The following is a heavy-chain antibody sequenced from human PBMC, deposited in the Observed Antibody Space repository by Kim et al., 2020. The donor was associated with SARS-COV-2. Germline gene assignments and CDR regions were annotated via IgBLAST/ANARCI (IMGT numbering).Heavy chain of an antibody. CDR1: GYTFTSYD. CDR3: ARAITMVRGVKKYGMDV. CDR2: MNPNSGNT. D-gene: IGHD3-10*01. Sequence: ASVKVSCKASGYTFTSYDINWVRQATGQGLEWMGWMNPNSGNTGYAQKFQGRVTMTRNTSISTAYMELSSLRSEDTAMYYCARAITMVRGVKKYGMDVWGQGTTVTVSS. J-gene: IGHJ6*02. V-gene: IGHV1-8*01.